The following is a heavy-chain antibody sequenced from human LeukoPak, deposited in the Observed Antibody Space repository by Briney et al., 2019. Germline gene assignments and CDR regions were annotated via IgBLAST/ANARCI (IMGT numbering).Heavy chain of an antibody. D-gene: IGHD5-18*01. Sequence: GGSLRLSCTASGFTFSSYSMDWVRQAPGKGLEWVSSISSSSSYIYCADSVKGRFTISRDNAKNSLYLQMNSLRAEDTAVYYCAREKTYSYGFDYWGQGTLVTVSS. J-gene: IGHJ4*02. V-gene: IGHV3-21*01. CDR2: ISSSSSYI. CDR3: AREKTYSYGFDY. CDR1: GFTFSSYS.